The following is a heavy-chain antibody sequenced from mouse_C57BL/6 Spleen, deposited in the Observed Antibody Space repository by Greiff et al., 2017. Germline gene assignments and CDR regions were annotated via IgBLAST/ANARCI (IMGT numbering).Heavy chain of an antibody. V-gene: IGHV1-63*01. J-gene: IGHJ2*01. D-gene: IGHD2-1*01. Sequence: QVQLKESGAELVRPGTSVKMSCKASGYTFTNYWIGWAKQRPGHGLEWIGDIYPGGGYTNYNEKFKGKATLTADKSSSTAYMQFSSLTSEDSAIYDCARGGDGKGGFDYWGQGTTLTVSS. CDR2: IYPGGGYT. CDR1: GYTFTNYW. CDR3: ARGGDGKGGFDY.